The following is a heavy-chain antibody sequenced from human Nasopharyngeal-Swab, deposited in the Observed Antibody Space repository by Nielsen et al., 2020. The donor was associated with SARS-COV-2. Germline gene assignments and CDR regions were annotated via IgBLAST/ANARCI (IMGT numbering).Heavy chain of an antibody. Sequence: ASVKVSCKASGYTFTSYGITWVRQAPGQGLEWMGWISIYNGHTKYAQKLQGRVTMTTDTSTSTAYVELNSLRSDDTAVYYCARVSPPPYYYGSGSNWFDPWGQGTLVTVSS. V-gene: IGHV1-18*01. J-gene: IGHJ5*02. D-gene: IGHD3-10*01. CDR3: ARVSPPPYYYGSGSNWFDP. CDR1: GYTFTSYG. CDR2: ISIYNGHT.